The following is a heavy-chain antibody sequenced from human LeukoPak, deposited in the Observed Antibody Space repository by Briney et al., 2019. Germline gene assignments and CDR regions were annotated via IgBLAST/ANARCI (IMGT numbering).Heavy chain of an antibody. D-gene: IGHD3-22*01. V-gene: IGHV3-64D*06. CDR2: ISSNGGST. CDR1: GFTFSSYA. J-gene: IGHJ5*02. CDR3: APSPYYYESSGYSA. Sequence: GGSLRLSCSASGFTFSSYAMHWVRQAPGKGLEYVSAISSNGGSTYYADSVKGRFTISRDNSKNTLYIQMSSLRAEDTAVYYCAPSPYYYESSGYSAWGQGTLVTVSS.